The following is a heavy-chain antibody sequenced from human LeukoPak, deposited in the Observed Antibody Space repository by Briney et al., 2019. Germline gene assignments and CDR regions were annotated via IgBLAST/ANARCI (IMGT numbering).Heavy chain of an antibody. D-gene: IGHD2-15*01. Sequence: GGSLRLSCAASGFTLSNYWMIHWDRQVPGKGLQWVSRINNDGNLKTDGRDTGYADPVKGRFTISRDNSKNTLYLQMNSLRVEDTAVYYCAEDRCSGGSCLWMDVWGKGTTVTVSS. CDR1: GFTLSNYW. V-gene: IGHV3-30*18. CDR2: INNDGNLKTDGRDT. J-gene: IGHJ6*04. CDR3: AEDRCSGGSCLWMDV.